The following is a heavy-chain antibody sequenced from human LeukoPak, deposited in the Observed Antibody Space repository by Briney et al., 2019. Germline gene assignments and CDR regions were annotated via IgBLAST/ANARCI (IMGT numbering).Heavy chain of an antibody. V-gene: IGHV3-23*01. CDR3: AKDMTTLYSKRRYYGMDV. Sequence: GGSLRLSCAASGFTFSNYAIHWVRQAPGKGLEWVSGITGSGHNTYYTDSLKGRFTISRDNSKNTLFLQMSSLRADDTAVYYCAKDMTTLYSKRRYYGMDVWGQGTTVTVSS. CDR2: ITGSGHNT. CDR1: GFTFSNYA. J-gene: IGHJ6*02. D-gene: IGHD5-18*01.